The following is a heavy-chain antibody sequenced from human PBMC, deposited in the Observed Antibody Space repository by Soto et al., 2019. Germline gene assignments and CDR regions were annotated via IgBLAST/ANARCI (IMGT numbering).Heavy chain of an antibody. CDR1: GFTFSSYA. Sequence: QVQLVESGGGVVQPGRSLRPSCAASGFTFSSYAMHWLRQAPGKGLEWVAVISYDGSNKYYADSVKGRFTISRDNSKNTLYLQMNSLRAEDTAVYYCARPLWRDGYNWGYFDLWGRGTLVTVSS. CDR2: ISYDGSNK. D-gene: IGHD5-12*01. CDR3: ARPLWRDGYNWGYFDL. V-gene: IGHV3-30-3*01. J-gene: IGHJ2*01.